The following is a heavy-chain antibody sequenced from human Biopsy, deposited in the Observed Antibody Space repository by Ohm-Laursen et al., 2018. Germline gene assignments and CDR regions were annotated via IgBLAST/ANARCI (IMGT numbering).Heavy chain of an antibody. CDR3: ARAGRYCSGGGCYSWFDS. J-gene: IGHJ5*01. CDR2: IRDKANSYTT. CDR1: GFSFSDNY. Sequence: SLRLSCSGSGFSFSDNYMDWVRQAPGQGLEWVGRIRDKANSYTTDYAASVKGRFTISRDDSKNSLYLQMNSLKTEDTALYYCARAGRYCSGGGCYSWFDSWGQGTLVTVSS. V-gene: IGHV3-72*01. D-gene: IGHD2-15*01.